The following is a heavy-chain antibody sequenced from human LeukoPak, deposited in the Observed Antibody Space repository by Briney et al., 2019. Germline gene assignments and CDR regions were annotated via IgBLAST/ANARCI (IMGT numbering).Heavy chain of an antibody. Sequence: GTSPRLSCAASGFTFNNFAMHGVRQAPGKGLEWVAVISIDGAKTYSADSVKGRFTISRGNSKKTLYLKMNTVRAEDTAVYYCAKGEGGSSSWYDFYDYGMDVWGKGTTVTVSS. CDR2: ISIDGAKT. J-gene: IGHJ6*04. V-gene: IGHV3-30*18. D-gene: IGHD2-2*01. CDR3: AKGEGGSSSWYDFYDYGMDV. CDR1: GFTFNNFA.